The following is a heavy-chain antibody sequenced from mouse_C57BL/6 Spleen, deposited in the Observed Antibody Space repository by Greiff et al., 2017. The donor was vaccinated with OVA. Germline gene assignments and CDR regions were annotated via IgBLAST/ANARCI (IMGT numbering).Heavy chain of an antibody. CDR1: GYTFTSYW. CDR3: ARGIYYGNYVWYAMDY. Sequence: QVQLQQPGAELVRPGSSVKLSCKASGYTFTSYWMHWVKQRPIQGLEWIGNIDPSDSETHYNQKFKDKATLTVDKSSSTAYMQLSSLTSEDSAVYYCARGIYYGNYVWYAMDYWGQGTSVTVSS. D-gene: IGHD2-1*01. CDR2: IDPSDSET. J-gene: IGHJ4*01. V-gene: IGHV1-52*01.